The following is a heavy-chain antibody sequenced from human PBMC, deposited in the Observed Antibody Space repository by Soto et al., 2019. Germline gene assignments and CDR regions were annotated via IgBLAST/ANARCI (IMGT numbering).Heavy chain of an antibody. CDR3: ARGVSSAADLDH. Sequence: GASVKVSCKASGYTFTDYYIYWVRQAPGQGLEWMGWISPNSGGTRYAQKLQGWVTMTRDTSINTAYLELSRLRSDDTAIYYCARGVSSAADLDHWGQGTLVTVSS. CDR2: ISPNSGGT. J-gene: IGHJ4*02. CDR1: GYTFTDYY. D-gene: IGHD2-2*01. V-gene: IGHV1-2*04.